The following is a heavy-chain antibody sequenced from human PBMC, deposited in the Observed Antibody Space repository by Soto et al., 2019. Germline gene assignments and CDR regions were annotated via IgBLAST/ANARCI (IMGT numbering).Heavy chain of an antibody. V-gene: IGHV3-48*04. CDR1: GFTFSSYS. D-gene: IGHD3-22*01. Sequence: GGSLRLSCAASGFTFSSYSMNWVRQAPGKGLEWVSYISSSSSTIYYADSVKGRFTISRDNAKNSLYLQMNSLRAEDTAVYYCARCPHYYDSSGYYYDAFDIWGQGTMVTVSS. CDR3: ARCPHYYDSSGYYYDAFDI. CDR2: ISSSSSTI. J-gene: IGHJ3*02.